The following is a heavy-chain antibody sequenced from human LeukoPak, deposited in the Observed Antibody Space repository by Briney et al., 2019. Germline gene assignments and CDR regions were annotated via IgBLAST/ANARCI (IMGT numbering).Heavy chain of an antibody. V-gene: IGHV3-23*01. J-gene: IGHJ4*02. CDR2: ISGSGGST. D-gene: IGHD3-16*02. CDR3: AKLVYVWGSYRYQYYFDY. CDR1: GFTFSSYA. Sequence: GGSLRLSCAASGFTFSSYAMSWVRQAPGKGLEWVSAISGSGGSTYYADSVKGRFTISRDNSKNTLYLQMNSLRAEDTAVYYCAKLVYVWGSYRYQYYFDYWGQGTLVTVSS.